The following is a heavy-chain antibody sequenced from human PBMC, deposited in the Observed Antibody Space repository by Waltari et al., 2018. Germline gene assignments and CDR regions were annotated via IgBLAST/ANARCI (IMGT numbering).Heavy chain of an antibody. CDR1: GSTFADYA. CDR2: IRWNSGSI. J-gene: IGHJ6*02. V-gene: IGHV3-9*01. D-gene: IGHD6-6*01. Sequence: EVQLVESGGGLVQPGRSLRLPCAASGSTFADYAMHWVSGIRWNSGSIGYADSVKGRFTISRDNAKNSLYLQMNSLRAEDTALYYCAKATQQLAGDYYYYGMDVWGQGTTVTVSS. CDR3: AKATQQLAGDYYYYGMDV.